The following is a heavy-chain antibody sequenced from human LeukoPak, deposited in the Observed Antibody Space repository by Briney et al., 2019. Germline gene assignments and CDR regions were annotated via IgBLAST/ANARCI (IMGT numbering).Heavy chain of an antibody. CDR2: INSDGSST. Sequence: GGSLRLSCAASGFTFSNYWLHWVRQAPGKGLVWVSRINSDGSSTTSADSVKGRFTISRDNAKNTLYLQMNSLRAEDTAVYYCAKGGATVIDYWGQGTLVTVSS. J-gene: IGHJ4*02. V-gene: IGHV3-74*01. D-gene: IGHD4-17*01. CDR1: GFTFSNYW. CDR3: AKGGATVIDY.